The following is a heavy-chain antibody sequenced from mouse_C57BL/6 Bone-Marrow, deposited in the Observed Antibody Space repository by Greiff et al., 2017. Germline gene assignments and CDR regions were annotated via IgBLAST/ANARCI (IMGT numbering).Heavy chain of an antibody. CDR3: ARFGLRRYFDV. J-gene: IGHJ1*03. CDR1: GYAFTNYL. D-gene: IGHD2-4*01. CDR2: INPGSGGT. Sequence: QVQLKESGAELVRPGTSVKVSCKASGYAFTNYLIEWVKQRPGQGLEWIGVINPGSGGTNYNEKFKGKATLTADKSSSTAYMQLSSLTSEDSAVYFCARFGLRRYFDVWGTGTTVTVSS. V-gene: IGHV1-54*01.